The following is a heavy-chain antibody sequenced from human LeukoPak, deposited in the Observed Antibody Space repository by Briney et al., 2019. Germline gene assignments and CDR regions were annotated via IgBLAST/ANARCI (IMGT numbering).Heavy chain of an antibody. CDR1: GDSISSDGYY. CDR3: AREGEWASFDY. J-gene: IGHJ4*02. D-gene: IGHD1-26*01. V-gene: IGHV4-31*03. Sequence: SETLSLTCTVSGDSISSDGYYWSWIRQHPGKGLEWIGYIYYSGSTHYNPSLKSRVTISVDKSKNQFSLKLSSVTAADTAVYYCAREGEWASFDYWGQGTLVTVSS. CDR2: IYYSGST.